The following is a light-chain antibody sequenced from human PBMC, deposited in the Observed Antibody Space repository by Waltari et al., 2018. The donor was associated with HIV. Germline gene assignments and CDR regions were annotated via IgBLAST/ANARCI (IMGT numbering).Light chain of an antibody. CDR3: QVWDSSRDWV. CDR1: NTGSKS. CDR2: DDS. Sequence: TARITCGGNNTGSKSVHWYQQRPGQAPVVVVFDDSDRPSGIPERFAGSNSGNTATLTISRVEAGDEADYYCQVWDSSRDWVFGGGTKLTVL. J-gene: IGLJ3*02. V-gene: IGLV3-21*02.